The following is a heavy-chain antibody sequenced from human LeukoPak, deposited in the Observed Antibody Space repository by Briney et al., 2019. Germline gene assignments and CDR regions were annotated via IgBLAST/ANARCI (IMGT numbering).Heavy chain of an antibody. CDR2: IYPGDSDN. CDR3: ARLDVVVPAARILDY. CDR1: GYSFTSYW. Sequence: GESLKISCKGSGYSFTSYWIGWVRQMPGKGLEWTGIIYPGDSDNRYSPSFQGQVTISADKSISTAYMQWSSLKASDTAMYYCARLDVVVPAARILDYWGQGTLVTVSS. V-gene: IGHV5-51*01. D-gene: IGHD2-2*01. J-gene: IGHJ4*02.